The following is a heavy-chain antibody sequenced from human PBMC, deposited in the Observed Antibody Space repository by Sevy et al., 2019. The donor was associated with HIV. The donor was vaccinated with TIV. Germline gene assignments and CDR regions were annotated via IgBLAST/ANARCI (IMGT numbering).Heavy chain of an antibody. CDR2: IIPIFGTA. CDR3: ARFGPDSRRSFFDY. V-gene: IGHV1-69*13. D-gene: IGHD3-10*01. J-gene: IGHJ4*02. CDR1: GGTFSSYA. Sequence: ASVKVSCKASGGTFSSYAISWVRQAPGQGLEWMGGIIPIFGTANYAQKFQGRVTITADESTSTAYMELSSLGSEDTAVYYCARFGPDSRRSFFDYWGQGTLVTVSS.